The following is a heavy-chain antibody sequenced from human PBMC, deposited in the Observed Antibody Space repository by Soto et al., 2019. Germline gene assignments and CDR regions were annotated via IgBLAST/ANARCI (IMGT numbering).Heavy chain of an antibody. CDR3: ARGSIWFNAFDI. D-gene: IGHD2-21*01. Sequence: SETLSLTCTVSGGSISSGDYYWSWIRQPPGKGLEWIGYIYYSGSTYYNPSLKSRVTISVDTSKNQFSLKLSSVTAADTAVYYCARGSIWFNAFDIWGQEKLVTVSS. CDR1: GGSISSGDYY. J-gene: IGHJ3*02. CDR2: IYYSGST. V-gene: IGHV4-30-4*01.